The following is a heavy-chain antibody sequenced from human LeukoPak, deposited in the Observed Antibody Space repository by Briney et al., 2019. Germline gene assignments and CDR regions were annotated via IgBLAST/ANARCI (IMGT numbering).Heavy chain of an antibody. CDR3: ARGRAAAGWFDY. D-gene: IGHD6-13*01. J-gene: IGHJ4*02. V-gene: IGHV3-23*01. CDR1: GFTFTTFT. CDR2: INRGGGGT. Sequence: GGSLRLSCAASGFTFTTFTMNWVRQAPGKGLEWVSAINRGGGGTYYADFVKGRFTISRDNSENTLYLQMNSLRAEDTAVYYCARGRAAAGWFDYWGQGTLVTVSS.